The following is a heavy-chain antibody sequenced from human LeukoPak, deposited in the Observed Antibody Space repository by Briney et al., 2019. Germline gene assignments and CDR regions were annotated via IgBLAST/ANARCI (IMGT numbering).Heavy chain of an antibody. V-gene: IGHV3-49*03. CDR2: IRSKNYGGTT. CDR3: TRAGGSWFDP. CDR1: GFTFGDYA. Sequence: PGRSLSLSCTASGFTFGDYAMTWFRQAPGKGLEWVGFIRSKNYGGTTEYAASVKGRFTISRDDSKSIAYLQMNSLKTDDTAVYYCTRAGGSWFDPWGQGPLVTVSS. J-gene: IGHJ5*02. D-gene: IGHD3-10*01.